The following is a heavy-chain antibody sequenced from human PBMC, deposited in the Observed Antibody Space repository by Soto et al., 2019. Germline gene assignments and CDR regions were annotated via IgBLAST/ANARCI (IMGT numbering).Heavy chain of an antibody. Sequence: ASVKVSCKASGDTFTNYYIHWVRQAPGQGLEWMGTVNPSGGHTTYAQHFLGRVTMTRDTSTSTLYMELTSLTSDDTAVYYCARGGHVVVVTAALDYWGQGTLVTVS. CDR1: GDTFTNYY. CDR2: VNPSGGHT. D-gene: IGHD2-21*02. J-gene: IGHJ4*02. CDR3: ARGGHVVVVTAALDY. V-gene: IGHV1-46*01.